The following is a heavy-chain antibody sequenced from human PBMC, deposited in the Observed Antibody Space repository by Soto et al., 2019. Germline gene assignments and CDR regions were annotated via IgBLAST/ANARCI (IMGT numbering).Heavy chain of an antibody. CDR1: GLTFSVYA. J-gene: IGHJ6*02. CDR3: ASLGVGDWANYYYYGMDV. Sequence: GGSLRLSCAATGLTFSVYAMTWVRQAPGKGLEWVSAVTANGGSTYSADSVKGRFTISRDNSKNTLFLQMNSLRAEDTAVYYCASLGVGDWANYYYYGMDVWGQGTTVTVSS. D-gene: IGHD2-21*02. CDR2: VTANGGST. V-gene: IGHV3-23*01.